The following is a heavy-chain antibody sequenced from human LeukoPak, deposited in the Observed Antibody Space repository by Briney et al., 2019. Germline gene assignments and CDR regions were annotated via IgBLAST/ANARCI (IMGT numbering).Heavy chain of an antibody. J-gene: IGHJ5*02. D-gene: IGHD3-10*01. Sequence: ASVKVSCKASGYTFTSYDINWVRQATGQGLEWMGWMNPHSANTGYSQKFHGRITMTWNTSISTAYMELSSLRSEDTAIYYCAREDYYGSGSFSNWFDPWGQGTLVTVSS. CDR3: AREDYYGSGSFSNWFDP. CDR1: GYTFTSYD. CDR2: MNPHSANT. V-gene: IGHV1-8*01.